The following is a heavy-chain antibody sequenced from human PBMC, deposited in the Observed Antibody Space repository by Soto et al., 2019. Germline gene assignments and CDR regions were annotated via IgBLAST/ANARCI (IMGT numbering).Heavy chain of an antibody. V-gene: IGHV1-8*01. D-gene: IGHD3-3*01. Sequence: QVQLVQSGAEVKKPGASVKVSCKASGYTFTSYDINWVRQATGPGLEWMGWMNPNSGNTGYAQKLQGRVTMTRNTAISTAYRELGSLRSEDTAVYYCASTVLHYDFWSGYQPEQNFAYWGEGTLVTVSS. CDR1: GYTFTSYD. CDR3: ASTVLHYDFWSGYQPEQNFAY. J-gene: IGHJ4*02. CDR2: MNPNSGNT.